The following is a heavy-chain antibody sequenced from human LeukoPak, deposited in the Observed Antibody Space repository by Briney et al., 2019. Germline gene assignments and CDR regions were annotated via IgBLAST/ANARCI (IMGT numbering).Heavy chain of an antibody. V-gene: IGHV3-74*01. Sequence: GGSLRLSCAASGFTFSSYWMPWVRQAPGKGLVWVSRITSDGSGTGYADSVKGRFTISRDNAKNTLYLQMNSLRAEDTAVYYCVSAVTTVTTRAFDYWGQGTLVTVSS. CDR2: ITSDGSGT. D-gene: IGHD4-17*01. CDR3: VSAVTTVTTRAFDY. CDR1: GFTFSSYW. J-gene: IGHJ4*02.